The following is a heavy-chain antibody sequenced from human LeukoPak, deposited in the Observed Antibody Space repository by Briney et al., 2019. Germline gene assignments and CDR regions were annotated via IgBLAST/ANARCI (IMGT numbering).Heavy chain of an antibody. CDR1: GDIVSSNSAA. D-gene: IGHD6-13*01. V-gene: IGHV6-1*01. J-gene: IGHJ4*02. Sequence: SQTLSLTCAISGDIVSSNSAAWHWIRQSPSRGLEWLVRTYNRSKWYNDYAVSVKSRITIHLDTSKNQFSLQLNSVTPEDTAVYYCARESGSSWSSYGFDYWGQGTLVTVSS. CDR3: ARESGSSWSSYGFDY. CDR2: TYNRSKWYN.